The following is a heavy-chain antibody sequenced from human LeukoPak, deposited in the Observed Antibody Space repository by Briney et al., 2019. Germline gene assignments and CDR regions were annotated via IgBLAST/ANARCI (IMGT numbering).Heavy chain of an antibody. J-gene: IGHJ6*03. V-gene: IGHV4-34*01. CDR2: INHSGST. CDR3: ARGLNRYYYYMDV. CDR1: GGSFSGYY. Sequence: SETLSLTCAVYGGSFSGYYWSWIRQPPGKGLEWIGEINHSGSTNYNPSLKSRVTTSVDTSKNQFSLKLSSVTAADTAVYYCARGLNRYYYYMDVWGKGTTVTVSS.